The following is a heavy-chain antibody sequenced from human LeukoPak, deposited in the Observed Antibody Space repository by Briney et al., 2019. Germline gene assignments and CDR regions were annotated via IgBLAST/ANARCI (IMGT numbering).Heavy chain of an antibody. CDR3: ARDLGYCTNGVCYNYFDY. V-gene: IGHV1-46*01. CDR1: GYTFTSYY. Sequence: ASVKVSCKASGYTFTSYYMHWVRQAPGQGLEWKEIINPSGGSTSYAQKFQGRVTMTRDMSTSTVYMELSSLRSEDTAVYYCARDLGYCTNGVCYNYFDYWGQGTLVTVSS. J-gene: IGHJ4*02. D-gene: IGHD2-8*01. CDR2: INPSGGST.